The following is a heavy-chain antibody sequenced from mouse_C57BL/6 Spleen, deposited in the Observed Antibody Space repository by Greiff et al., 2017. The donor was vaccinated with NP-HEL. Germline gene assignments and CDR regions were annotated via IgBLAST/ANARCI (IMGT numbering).Heavy chain of an antibody. CDR1: GYTFTSYW. CDR3: ARGQLGPYYFDY. CDR2: IDPSDSYT. D-gene: IGHD3-1*01. J-gene: IGHJ2*01. Sequence: VQLQQPGAELVKPGASVKLSCTASGYTFTSYWMPWVQQRPGQGLEWIGEIDPSDSYTNYNQKFKGKATLTVDTSSSTAYMQLSSLTSEDSAVYYCARGQLGPYYFDYWGKGTTLTVSS. V-gene: IGHV1-50*01.